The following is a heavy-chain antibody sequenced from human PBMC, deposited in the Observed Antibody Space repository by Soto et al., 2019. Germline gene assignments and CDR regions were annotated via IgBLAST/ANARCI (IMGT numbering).Heavy chain of an antibody. J-gene: IGHJ4*02. CDR1: GGSVSDKTYY. CDR3: ARTTAGPNTLRSRYFFDY. D-gene: IGHD4-17*01. CDR2: VYYSGTT. V-gene: IGHV4-61*01. Sequence: VSGGSVSDKTYYWSWIRQPPGKRLERIGYVYYSGTTNYNPSLKSRVTISVDLSKNRFSLRLSSVTTADTALYYCARTTAGPNTLRSRYFFDYWGQGTLVAVSS.